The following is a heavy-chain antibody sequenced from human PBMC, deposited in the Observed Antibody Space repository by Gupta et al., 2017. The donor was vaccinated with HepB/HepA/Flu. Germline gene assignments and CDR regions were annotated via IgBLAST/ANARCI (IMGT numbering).Heavy chain of an antibody. J-gene: IGHJ4*02. Sequence: QVQLVESGGGVVPPGSSLRLSCAASGFTFNKYGMHWVRQAPGKGLEWMAVISYVGSPQYYADSVKGRFTIARDNLKNTLYLQMDSLRAEDTAVYYWVKDGGYSDGYGDYGGPGALVTVSS. V-gene: IGHV3-30*18. CDR2: ISYVGSPQ. D-gene: IGHD5-18*01. CDR3: VKDGGYSDGYGDY. CDR1: GFTFNKYG.